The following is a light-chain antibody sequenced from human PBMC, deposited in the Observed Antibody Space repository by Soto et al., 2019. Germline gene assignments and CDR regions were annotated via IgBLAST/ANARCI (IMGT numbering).Light chain of an antibody. CDR1: SSDVGGYDY. CDR3: SSYTSIKTVV. V-gene: IGLV2-14*01. Sequence: QSVLTQPASVSGSPGQSITISCTGTSSDVGGYDYVSWYQHHPGKAPKLMIFEVSSRPSGISYRFSGSKSGNTASLTISGLQAEDEANYHCSSYTSIKTVVFGGGTKLTVL. CDR2: EVS. J-gene: IGLJ2*01.